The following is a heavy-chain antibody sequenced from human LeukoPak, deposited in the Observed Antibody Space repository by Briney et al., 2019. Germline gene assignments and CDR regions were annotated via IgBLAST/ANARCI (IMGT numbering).Heavy chain of an antibody. V-gene: IGHV3-53*01. J-gene: IGHJ4*02. CDR1: GFTFSSYA. Sequence: PGGSLRLSCAASGFTFSSYAMSWVRQAPGKGLEWVSVIFGGGSTFYADSVRGRFTISRDNSKNTLYLQMNSLRAEDTAVYYCARGRSPYYFDDWGQGTLVTVSS. CDR2: IFGGGST. D-gene: IGHD2-21*01. CDR3: ARGRSPYYFDD.